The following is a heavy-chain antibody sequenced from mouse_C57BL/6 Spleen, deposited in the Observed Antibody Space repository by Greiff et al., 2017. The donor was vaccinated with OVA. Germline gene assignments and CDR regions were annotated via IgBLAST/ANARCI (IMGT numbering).Heavy chain of an antibody. CDR1: GYTFTSYW. V-gene: IGHV1-64*01. CDR3: ARGGYDGPYWYFDV. D-gene: IGHD2-2*01. J-gene: IGHJ1*03. Sequence: VQLQQSGAELVKPGASVKLSCKASGYTFTSYWMLWVKQRPGQGLEWIGMIHPNSGSTNYNEKFKSKATLTVDKSSSTAYMQLSSLTSEDSAVYYCARGGYDGPYWYFDVWGTGTTVTVSS. CDR2: IHPNSGST.